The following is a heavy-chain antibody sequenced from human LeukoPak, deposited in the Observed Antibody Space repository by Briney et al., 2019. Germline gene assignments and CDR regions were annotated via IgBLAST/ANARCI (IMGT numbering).Heavy chain of an antibody. D-gene: IGHD2-2*01. CDR2: ISGSGGST. Sequence: GGSLRLSCAASGFTFSSYAMSWVRQAPGKGLEWVSAISGSGGSTYYADSVKGRFTIFRDNSKNTLYLQMNSLRAEDTAVYYCAKDQDIVVVPAAQDWGQGTLVTVSS. J-gene: IGHJ4*02. CDR3: AKDQDIVVVPAAQD. CDR1: GFTFSSYA. V-gene: IGHV3-23*01.